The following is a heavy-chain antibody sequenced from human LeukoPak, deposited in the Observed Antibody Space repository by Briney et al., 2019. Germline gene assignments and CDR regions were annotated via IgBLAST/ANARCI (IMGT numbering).Heavy chain of an antibody. V-gene: IGHV3-23*01. Sequence: GGSLRLSCAASGFTFSNYDMSWVRQAPGMGLEWVSAISRSGGSTYYADSVKGRFTISRDNSKNTMYLQMNSLRVEDTAVYYCARDKKWQQLVYYFDYWGQGTLVTVSS. J-gene: IGHJ4*02. CDR3: ARDKKWQQLVYYFDY. CDR1: GFTFSNYD. CDR2: ISRSGGST. D-gene: IGHD6-13*01.